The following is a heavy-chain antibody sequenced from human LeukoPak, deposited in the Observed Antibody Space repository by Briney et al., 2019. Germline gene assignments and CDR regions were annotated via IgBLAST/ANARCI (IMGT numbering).Heavy chain of an antibody. V-gene: IGHV3-53*01. CDR3: VKDLYYYGSGSYYNEDY. CDR1: GFTVSSNY. CDR2: IYSGGSA. J-gene: IGHJ4*02. Sequence: GGSPRLSCAASGFTVSSNYMSWVRQAPGKGLEWVSLIYSGGSAYYADSVKGRFTISIDNSKNTLYLQMNSLRAEDTAVYYCVKDLYYYGSGSYYNEDYWGQGTLVTVSS. D-gene: IGHD3-10*01.